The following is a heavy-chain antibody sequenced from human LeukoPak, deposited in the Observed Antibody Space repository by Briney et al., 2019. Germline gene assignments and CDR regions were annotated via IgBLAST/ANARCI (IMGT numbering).Heavy chain of an antibody. CDR1: GFTFSSYA. V-gene: IGHV3-23*01. CDR3: AKDPGEYSSGWYDAFDI. D-gene: IGHD6-19*01. Sequence: GGSLRLSCAASGFTFSSYAMSWVRQAPGKGLEWVSAISGSGGSTYYADSVKGRFTISRDNSKNTLYLQVNSLRAEDTAVYYCAKDPGEYSSGWYDAFDIWGQGTMVTVSS. CDR2: ISGSGGST. J-gene: IGHJ3*02.